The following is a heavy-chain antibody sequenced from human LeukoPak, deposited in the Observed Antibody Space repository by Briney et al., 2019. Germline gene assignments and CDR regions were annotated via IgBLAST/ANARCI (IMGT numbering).Heavy chain of an antibody. CDR1: GITLSNYG. Sequence: GGSLRLSCAVSGITLSNYGMSWVSQAPGKGLEWDAGLSGSGGGTNYADSVQGRFTISRDNPKNTLYLQMNSLRAEDTAVYFCAKRGVVIRVFLVGFHKEAYYFDSWGQGALVTVSS. J-gene: IGHJ4*02. D-gene: IGHD3-10*01. CDR2: LSGSGGGT. V-gene: IGHV3-23*01. CDR3: AKRGVVIRVFLVGFHKEAYYFDS.